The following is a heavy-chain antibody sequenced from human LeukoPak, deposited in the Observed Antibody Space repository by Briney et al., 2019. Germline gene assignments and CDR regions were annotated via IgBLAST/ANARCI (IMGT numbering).Heavy chain of an antibody. V-gene: IGHV3-23*01. J-gene: IGHJ3*01. Sequence: TGGSLRLSCAASGFTFSSYAMSWVRQAPGKGLEWVSAISGSGGSTYYADSVKGRFTISRDNSKNTLYLQMNSPRAEDTAVYYCANSLLKHPPLNCAFDVWGQGTMVTVSS. CDR3: ANSLLKHPPLNCAFDV. CDR1: GFTFSSYA. D-gene: IGHD2-15*01. CDR2: ISGSGGST.